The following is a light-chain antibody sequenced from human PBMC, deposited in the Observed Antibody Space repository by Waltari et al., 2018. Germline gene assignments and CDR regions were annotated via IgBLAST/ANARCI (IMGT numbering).Light chain of an antibody. CDR3: AAWDDSFNGHWL. J-gene: IGLJ3*02. Sequence: QSVLTQPPSASGTPGQRVTISCSGSTSNIGSNNVTGYQQIPGKAPKLLIYTKNQRPSGVPDRFSGSKSGTSASLAISGLQSEDEADYYCAAWDDSFNGHWLFGGGTKLTVL. CDR1: TSNIGSNN. CDR2: TKN. V-gene: IGLV1-44*01.